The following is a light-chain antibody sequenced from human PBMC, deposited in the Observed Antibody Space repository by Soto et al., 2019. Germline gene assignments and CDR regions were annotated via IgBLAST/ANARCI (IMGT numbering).Light chain of an antibody. CDR1: SSDVGGYNY. J-gene: IGLJ1*01. V-gene: IGLV2-8*01. Sequence: QSVLTQPPSASGSFGQSVTISCTGTSSDVGGYNYVSWYQQHPGKAPKLMIYEVSERPSGVPDRFSGSKSGNMASLTVSGLQADDEADYYCSSYSGTNYHYVFGTGTKVTVL. CDR2: EVS. CDR3: SSYSGTNYHYV.